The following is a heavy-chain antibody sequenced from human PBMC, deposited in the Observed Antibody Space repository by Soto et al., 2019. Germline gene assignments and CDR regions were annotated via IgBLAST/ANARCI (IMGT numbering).Heavy chain of an antibody. J-gene: IGHJ4*02. CDR1: EDSVSSNSAA. CDR2: TYYRSKWYN. Sequence: SQTLSLTCVISEDSVSSNSAAWNWIRQSPSRGLEWLGRTYYRSKWYNDYAVSVKSRITINPDTSKNQFSLQLNSVTPEDTAVYYCARESYSSSWDPRGYFDYWGQGTLVTVSS. D-gene: IGHD6-13*01. V-gene: IGHV6-1*01. CDR3: ARESYSSSWDPRGYFDY.